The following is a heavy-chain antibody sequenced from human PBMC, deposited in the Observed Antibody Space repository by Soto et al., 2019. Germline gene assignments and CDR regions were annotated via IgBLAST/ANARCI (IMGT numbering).Heavy chain of an antibody. CDR1: GGSISSYF. V-gene: IGHV4-59*01. D-gene: IGHD6-19*01. CDR3: ARQQWLVLNAFDI. Sequence: SETLSLTCTVSGGSISSYFWSWIRQPPGRGLEWIGHIHYSGSTNYNPSLKSRVTISVDTSKNQVSLKLSSVTAADTAVYYCARQQWLVLNAFDIWGQGTMVTVSS. J-gene: IGHJ3*02. CDR2: IHYSGST.